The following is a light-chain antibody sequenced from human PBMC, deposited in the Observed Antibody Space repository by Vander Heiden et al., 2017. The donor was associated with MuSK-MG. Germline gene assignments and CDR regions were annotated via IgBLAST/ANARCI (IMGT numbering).Light chain of an antibody. V-gene: IGKV3-20*01. CDR1: QSVSSSY. CDR2: GAS. Sequence: EIVLKQSPGTLSLSPGERATLSCSSSQSVSSSYLAWYQQKPGQAPRLLIYGASSRATGIPDRFSGSGSGTDFTLTISRLEPEDFAVYYCQQYGSSPLTFGGGTKVEIK. J-gene: IGKJ4*01. CDR3: QQYGSSPLT.